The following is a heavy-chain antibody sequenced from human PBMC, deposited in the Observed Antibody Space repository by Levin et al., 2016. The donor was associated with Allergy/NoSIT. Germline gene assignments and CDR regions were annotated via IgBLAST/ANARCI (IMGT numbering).Heavy chain of an antibody. J-gene: IGHJ4*02. CDR2: VSYDGSGK. V-gene: IGHV3-30*04. D-gene: IGHD2-15*01. Sequence: GESLKISCAVSGFTFSHYSMHWVRQTPAKGLEWVACVSYDGSGKYYTTSVRGRFTVSRDNTKDTVYLQMDNLRPDDTAVYYCARGAGTYSSVRLYYFDSWGQGAPVTVSS. CDR1: GFTFSHYS. CDR3: ARGAGTYSSVRLYYFDS.